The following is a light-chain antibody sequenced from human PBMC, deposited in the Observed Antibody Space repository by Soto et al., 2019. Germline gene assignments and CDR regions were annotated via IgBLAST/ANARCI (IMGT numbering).Light chain of an antibody. Sequence: EIVMTQSPGTLSVSPGERATLSCRASQSVSSNLAWYQQKPGQAPRLLIYGASTRATGIPARFSGSGSGTEFTLTISSLQSEEFAVYFCQQYNNWYTFGQGTKLEIK. V-gene: IGKV3-15*01. J-gene: IGKJ2*01. CDR2: GAS. CDR3: QQYNNWYT. CDR1: QSVSSN.